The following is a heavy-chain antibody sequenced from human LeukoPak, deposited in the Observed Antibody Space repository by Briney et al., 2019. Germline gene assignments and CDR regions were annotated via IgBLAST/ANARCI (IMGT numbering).Heavy chain of an antibody. J-gene: IGHJ3*02. CDR1: GFTFSSYS. CDR2: ISSSSTI. Sequence: GGSLRLSCAASGFTFSSYSMNWVRQAPGKGLEWVSYISSSSTIYYADSVKGRFTISRDNAKNSLYLQMNSLRAEDTAVYYCASKKVGGRWPPENAFDIWGQGTMVTVSS. D-gene: IGHD4-23*01. V-gene: IGHV3-48*04. CDR3: ASKKVGGRWPPENAFDI.